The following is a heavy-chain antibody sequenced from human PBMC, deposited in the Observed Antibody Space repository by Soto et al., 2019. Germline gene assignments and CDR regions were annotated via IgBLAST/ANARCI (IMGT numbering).Heavy chain of an antibody. CDR1: GGSFSGYY. CDR2: INHSGST. D-gene: IGHD3-22*01. V-gene: IGHV4-34*01. CDR3: ARLSITMIVVVGPPDY. J-gene: IGHJ4*02. Sequence: PSETLSLTCAVYGGSFSGYYWSWIRQPPGKGLEWIGEINHSGSTNYNPSLKSRVTISVDTSKNQFSLRAEDTAVYYCARLSITMIVVVGPPDYWGQGTLVTVSS.